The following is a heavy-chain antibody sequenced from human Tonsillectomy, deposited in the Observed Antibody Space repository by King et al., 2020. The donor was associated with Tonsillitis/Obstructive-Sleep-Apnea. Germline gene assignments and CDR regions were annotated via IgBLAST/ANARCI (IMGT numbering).Heavy chain of an antibody. V-gene: IGHV7-4-1*02. D-gene: IGHD3-3*01. CDR2: INTNTGNP. Sequence: QLVQSGSELKKPGASVKVSCKASGYTFSSYAMNWVRQAPGQGLEWMGWINTNTGNPTYAQGFTGRFVFSLDTSVSTAYLQISRLKAEDTAVYYCARDYDLWSGYLKNAFDIWGQGTMVTVSS. CDR1: GYTFSSYA. CDR3: ARDYDLWSGYLKNAFDI. J-gene: IGHJ3*02.